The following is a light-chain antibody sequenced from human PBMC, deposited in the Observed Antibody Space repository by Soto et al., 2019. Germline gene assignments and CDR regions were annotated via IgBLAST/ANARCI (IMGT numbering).Light chain of an antibody. V-gene: IGLV2-14*01. CDR3: SSYTSTSPWV. CDR1: RSDVGGY. J-gene: IGLJ3*02. Sequence: QSALTQPASVSGSPGQSITISCTGTRSDVGGYVSWYQQHPGKAPKLMIYEVSNRPSGVSNRFFGSKSGNTASLTISGLQAEDEADYYCSSYTSTSPWVFGGGTKVTVL. CDR2: EVS.